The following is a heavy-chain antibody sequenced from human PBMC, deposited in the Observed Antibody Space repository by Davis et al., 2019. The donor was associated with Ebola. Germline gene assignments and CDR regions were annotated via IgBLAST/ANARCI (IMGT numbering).Heavy chain of an antibody. D-gene: IGHD2-8*01. J-gene: IGHJ4*02. V-gene: IGHV1-2*02. Sequence: ASVKVSCKASGYTFTGNYIQWVRQAPGQGLEWMGIINPSGGSTSYAQKFQGRVTMTRDTSISTAYMALSRLRSADTAVYYCARGVGVLVLMVYAIDYWGQGTLVTVSS. CDR3: ARGVGVLVLMVYAIDY. CDR1: GYTFTGNY. CDR2: INPSGGST.